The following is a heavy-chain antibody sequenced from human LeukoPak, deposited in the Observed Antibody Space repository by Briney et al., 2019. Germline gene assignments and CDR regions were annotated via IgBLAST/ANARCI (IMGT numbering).Heavy chain of an antibody. CDR1: GFTFSSYS. Sequence: GGSLRLSCAASGFTFSSYSMNWVRQAPGKGLERVSYISSSSTIYYADSVKGRFTISRDNAKNSLYLQMNILRAEDTAVYYCASLYDSSGWEAFDIWGQGTMVTVSS. J-gene: IGHJ3*02. D-gene: IGHD3-22*01. CDR3: ASLYDSSGWEAFDI. V-gene: IGHV3-48*04. CDR2: ISSSSTI.